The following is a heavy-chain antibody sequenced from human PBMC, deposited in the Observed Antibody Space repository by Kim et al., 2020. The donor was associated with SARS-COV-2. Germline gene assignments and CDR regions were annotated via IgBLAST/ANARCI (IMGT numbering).Heavy chain of an antibody. CDR1: GGSFSGYY. V-gene: IGHV4-34*01. Sequence: SETLSLTCAVYGGSFSGYYWSWIRQPPGKGLEWIGEINHSGSTNYNPSLKSRVTISVDTSKNQFSLKLSSVTAADTAVYYCALRGLYWWRNWFDPWGQGTLVTVSS. D-gene: IGHD2-8*02. CDR2: INHSGST. CDR3: ALRGLYWWRNWFDP. J-gene: IGHJ5*02.